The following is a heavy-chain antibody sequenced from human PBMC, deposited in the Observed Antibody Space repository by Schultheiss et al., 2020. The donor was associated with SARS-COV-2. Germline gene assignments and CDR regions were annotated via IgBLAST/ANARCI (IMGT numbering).Heavy chain of an antibody. Sequence: SETLSLTCAVSGGSISSGGYSWSWIRQPPGKGLEWIGYIFYSGSTYYNPSLKSRVTISVDTSKNQFSLKLSSVTAADTAVYYCARERKTFDYWGQGTLVTVSS. CDR1: GGSISSGGYS. V-gene: IGHV4-30-4*07. CDR3: ARERKTFDY. CDR2: IFYSGST. J-gene: IGHJ4*02.